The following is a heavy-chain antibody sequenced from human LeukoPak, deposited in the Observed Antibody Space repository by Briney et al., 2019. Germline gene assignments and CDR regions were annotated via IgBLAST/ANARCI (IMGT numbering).Heavy chain of an antibody. V-gene: IGHV3-49*05. J-gene: IGHJ5*02. CDR1: GFTFGDYA. Sequence: KPGRSLRLSCTASGFTFGDYAMSWFRQAPGKGLEWVGFIRSTAYGGTTEYAASVKGRFTISRDDSKSIAYLQMNSLKTDDTAVYYCGRAPRPVAWNWFDPWGQGTLVTVSS. CDR2: IRSTAYGGTT. D-gene: IGHD2-15*01. CDR3: GRAPRPVAWNWFDP.